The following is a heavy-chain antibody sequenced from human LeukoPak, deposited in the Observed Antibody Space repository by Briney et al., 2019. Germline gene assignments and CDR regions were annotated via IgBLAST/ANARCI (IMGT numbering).Heavy chain of an antibody. CDR3: AREAVGGLVGVRATAEYFQH. V-gene: IGHV3-23*01. D-gene: IGHD6-6*01. Sequence: GGSLRLSCAASGFIFSNYAVTWVRHTPGRGLEWVSSISGSAGSTYYIDSVKGRFTISRDNSKNTLFLQMNSLRAEDTGMYYCAREAVGGLVGVRATAEYFQHWGQGTLVTVSS. J-gene: IGHJ1*01. CDR1: GFIFSNYA. CDR2: ISGSAGST.